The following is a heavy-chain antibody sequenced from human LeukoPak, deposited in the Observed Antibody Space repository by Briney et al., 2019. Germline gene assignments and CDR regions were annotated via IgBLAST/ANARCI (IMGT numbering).Heavy chain of an antibody. CDR1: GGSISSGGYY. D-gene: IGHD6-19*01. CDR2: IYYSGST. Sequence: SETLSLTCTVSGGSISSGGYYWSWIRQHPGKGLEWIGYIYYSGSTYYNPSLKSRVTISVDTSKNQFSLKLSSVTAADTAVYYCARHYGYSSGWYIAFDIWGQGTMVTVSS. V-gene: IGHV4-31*03. J-gene: IGHJ3*02. CDR3: ARHYGYSSGWYIAFDI.